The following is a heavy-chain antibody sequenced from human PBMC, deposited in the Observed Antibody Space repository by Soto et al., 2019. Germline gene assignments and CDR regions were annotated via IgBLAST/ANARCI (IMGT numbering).Heavy chain of an antibody. CDR2: IYYSGST. CDR3: ARHSVTYYDFDY. CDR1: GGSISSYY. Sequence: QVQLQESGPGVVKPSETLSLTCTVPGGSISSYYWSWIRQPPGKGVEWIGYIYYSGSTNYNPFLTRRVNISVATSNNQFSLTLTSVTAADMAVYYCARHSVTYYDFDYWGQGTLVTVSS. V-gene: IGHV4-59*08. D-gene: IGHD1-26*01. J-gene: IGHJ4*02.